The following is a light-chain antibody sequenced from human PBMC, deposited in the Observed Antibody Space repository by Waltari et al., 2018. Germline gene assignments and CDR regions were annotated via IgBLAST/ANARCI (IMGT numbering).Light chain of an antibody. V-gene: IGKV4-1*01. Sequence: DIVMSQSPDSLAVSLGERATIHCKSSLSLLYRSSNKNCLAWYQQKPGQPPTLLISWASARESGVPDRFSGSGSGTDFTLTITSLQAEEVAVYYCHQCYGSPYTFGQGTKLEI. CDR3: HQCYGSPYT. CDR2: WAS. CDR1: LSLLYRSSNKNC. J-gene: IGKJ2*01.